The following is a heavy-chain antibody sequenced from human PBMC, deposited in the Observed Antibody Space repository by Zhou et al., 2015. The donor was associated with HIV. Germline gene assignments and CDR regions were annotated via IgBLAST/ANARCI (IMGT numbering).Heavy chain of an antibody. D-gene: IGHD1-26*01. J-gene: IGHJ4*02. V-gene: IGHV1-2*06. CDR3: ARDRGVPGPGNDFDY. CDR2: INTKSGGA. Sequence: QVQLVQSGAEVKKPGASVKVSCKASGYTFTGYYVHWVRQAPGQGLEWMGRINTKSGGATYAQKFQGRVSMTRDTSITTLYLELSRLRSDDTALYYCARDRGVPGPGNDFDYWGQGTLVTVSS. CDR1: GYTFTGYY.